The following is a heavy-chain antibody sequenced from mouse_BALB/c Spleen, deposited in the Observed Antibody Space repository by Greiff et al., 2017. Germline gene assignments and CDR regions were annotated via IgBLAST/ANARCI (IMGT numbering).Heavy chain of an antibody. CDR1: GFTFSSFG. Sequence: EVKLMESGGGLVQPGGSRKLSCAASGFTFSSFGMHWVRQAPEKGLEWVAYISSGSSTIYYADTVKGRFTISRDNPKNTLFLQMTSLRSEDTAMYYCARTQERGAWFAYWGQGTLVTVSA. J-gene: IGHJ3*01. CDR3: ARTQERGAWFAY. CDR2: ISSGSSTI. V-gene: IGHV5-17*02.